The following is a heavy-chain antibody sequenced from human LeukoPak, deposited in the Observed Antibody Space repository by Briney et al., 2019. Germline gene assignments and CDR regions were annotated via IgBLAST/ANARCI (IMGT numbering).Heavy chain of an antibody. D-gene: IGHD2-15*01. CDR2: ISGSGGST. J-gene: IGHJ4*02. Sequence: QPGGSLRLSCAASGFTFSSYAMSWVRQAPGKGLEWVSAISGSGGSTYYADSVKGRFTISRDNSKNTLYLQMNSLRAEDTAVYYSAKGRPLAPRYYSGGSCYLRHYYFDYWGQGTLVTVSS. V-gene: IGHV3-23*01. CDR3: AKGRPLAPRYYSGGSCYLRHYYFDY. CDR1: GFTFSSYA.